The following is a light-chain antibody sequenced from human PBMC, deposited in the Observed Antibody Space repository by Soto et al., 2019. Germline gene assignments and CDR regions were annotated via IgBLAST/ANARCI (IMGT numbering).Light chain of an antibody. CDR1: SSDVGGYNY. Sequence: LTQPRSVSGSPGQSVTISCTGTSSDVGGYNYVSWYQQHPGKAPKLLIYDVSKRPSGVPDLFSGSTSGNTASLTISGLQAEDEADYYCCSYAGSYTYVFGTGTKVTVL. V-gene: IGLV2-11*01. J-gene: IGLJ1*01. CDR3: CSYAGSYTYV. CDR2: DVS.